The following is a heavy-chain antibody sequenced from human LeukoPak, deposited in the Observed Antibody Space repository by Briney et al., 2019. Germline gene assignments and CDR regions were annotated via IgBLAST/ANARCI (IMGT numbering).Heavy chain of an antibody. CDR2: FGHSGTI. CDR3: AGYGDYPY. D-gene: IGHD4-17*01. V-gene: IGHV3-69-1*01. CDR1: GFHFSAYD. J-gene: IGHJ4*02. Sequence: GSLRLSCAASGFHFSAYDMHWVRQAPGEGLEWVAYFGHSGTIYYADSVRGRFTISRDNAKNSLHLQMNGLRADDTAVYYCAGYGDYPYWGQGTPVTVSS.